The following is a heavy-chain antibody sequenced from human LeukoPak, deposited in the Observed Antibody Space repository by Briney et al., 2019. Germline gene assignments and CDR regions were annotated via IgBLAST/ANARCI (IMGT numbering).Heavy chain of an antibody. Sequence: ASVKLSCKASGYTFTSYGISWVRQAPGQGLEWMGWISAYNGNTNYAQKVQGRVTMTTDTSTSTAYMELRSLRSDDTAVYYCASSFGGFTFDYWGQGTLVTVSS. V-gene: IGHV1-18*01. J-gene: IGHJ4*02. D-gene: IGHD2-15*01. CDR1: GYTFTSYG. CDR2: ISAYNGNT. CDR3: ASSFGGFTFDY.